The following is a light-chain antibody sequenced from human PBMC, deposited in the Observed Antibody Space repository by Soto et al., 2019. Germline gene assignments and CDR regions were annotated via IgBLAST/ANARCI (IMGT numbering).Light chain of an antibody. CDR2: DAS. CDR3: QQRINWPIT. V-gene: IGKV3-11*01. Sequence: EIVLTQSPATLSLSPGERATLSCRASQSVSSYLAWYQQKLGQAPRLLIYDASNRATGIPARFSGSGSGTDFTLTISSLEPEDFAVYYCQQRINWPITFGQGTRLEIK. CDR1: QSVSSY. J-gene: IGKJ5*01.